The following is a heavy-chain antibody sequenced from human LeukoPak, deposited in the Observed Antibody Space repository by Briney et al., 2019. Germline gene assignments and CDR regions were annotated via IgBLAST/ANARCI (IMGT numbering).Heavy chain of an antibody. CDR1: GDSVTRNSAA. CDR3: ARADGDRDGYNFWFDP. D-gene: IGHD5-24*01. V-gene: IGHV6-1*01. CDR2: TYYRSKWYN. J-gene: IGHJ5*02. Sequence: SQTLSLTCAISGDSVTRNSAAWNWIRQSPLRGLEGLGRTYYRSKWYNDYAVSVESRITINPDTSKTQFSLQLNSVTPEDTAVYYCARADGDRDGYNFWFDPWGQGTLVTVSS.